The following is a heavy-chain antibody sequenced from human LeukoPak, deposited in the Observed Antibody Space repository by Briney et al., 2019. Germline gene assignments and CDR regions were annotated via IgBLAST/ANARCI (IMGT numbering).Heavy chain of an antibody. CDR2: FSWDGGSK. Sequence: GGSLRLSCAASGFSFEAYTMHWVRQAPGKGLEWVSLFSWDGGSKYYADSVKGRFTISRGNAKNSLSLQMNSLRAEDTAVYYCASEGDLDYWGQGTLITVSS. J-gene: IGHJ4*02. CDR1: GFSFEAYT. CDR3: ASEGDLDY. V-gene: IGHV3-43*01. D-gene: IGHD3-10*01.